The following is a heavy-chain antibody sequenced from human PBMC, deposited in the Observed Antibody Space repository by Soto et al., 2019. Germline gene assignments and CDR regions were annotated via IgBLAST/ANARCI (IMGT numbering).Heavy chain of an antibody. J-gene: IGHJ3*02. D-gene: IGHD6-13*01. Sequence: GGSLRLSCAASGFTFSSYAMSWVRQAPGKGLEWVSAISGSGGSTYYADSVKGRFTISRDNSKNTLYLQMNSLRAEDTAVYYCAPSIAAADAFDIWGQGTMVTVSS. CDR1: GFTFSSYA. CDR3: APSIAAADAFDI. V-gene: IGHV3-23*01. CDR2: ISGSGGST.